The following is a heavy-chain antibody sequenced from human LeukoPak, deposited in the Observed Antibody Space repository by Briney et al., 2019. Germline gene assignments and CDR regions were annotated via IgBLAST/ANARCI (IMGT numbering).Heavy chain of an antibody. D-gene: IGHD3-10*01. Sequence: GGSLRLSCAASGFTFSSYEMNWVRQAPGKGLEWVSIIFGAGKNTTYYADSVKGRFTVSRDNSKNTLYLQMTNLRPEDTAKYYCAKRNAMIRGGPSFDYWGQGILVAVSS. V-gene: IGHV3-23*03. CDR1: GFTFSSYE. J-gene: IGHJ4*02. CDR2: IFGAGKNTT. CDR3: AKRNAMIRGGPSFDY.